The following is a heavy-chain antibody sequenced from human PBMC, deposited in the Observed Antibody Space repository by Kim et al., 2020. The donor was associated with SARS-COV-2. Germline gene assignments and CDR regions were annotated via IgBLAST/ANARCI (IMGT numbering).Heavy chain of an antibody. CDR3: AKEAHSGSYPLYYYYYYMDV. V-gene: IGHV3-30*18. CDR1: GFTFSSYG. J-gene: IGHJ6*03. D-gene: IGHD1-26*01. Sequence: GGSLRLSCAASGFTFSSYGMHWVRQAPGKGLEWVAVISYDGSNKYYADSVKGRFTISRDNSKNTLYLQMNSLRAEDTAVYYCAKEAHSGSYPLYYYYYYMDVWGKGTTVTVSS. CDR2: ISYDGSNK.